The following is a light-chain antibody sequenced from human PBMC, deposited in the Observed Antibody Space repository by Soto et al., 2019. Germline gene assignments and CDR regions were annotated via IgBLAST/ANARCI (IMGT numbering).Light chain of an antibody. CDR3: QTWGTGIWV. V-gene: IGLV4-69*01. Sequence: QAVPTQSPSASASLGASVKLTCTLSSGHSSYAIAWHQQQPEKGPRYLMKVNSDGSHSKGDGIPDRFSGSSSGAEHYLTISSLQSEDEADYYCQTWGTGIWVFGGGTKLTVL. J-gene: IGLJ3*02. CDR2: VNSDGSH. CDR1: SGHSSYA.